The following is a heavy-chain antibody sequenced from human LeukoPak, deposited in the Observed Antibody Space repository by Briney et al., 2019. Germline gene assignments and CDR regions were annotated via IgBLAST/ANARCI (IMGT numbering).Heavy chain of an antibody. CDR2: ISSSSSYI. CDR1: GFTFSSYS. CDR3: AKVRPRYIVGDNY. V-gene: IGHV3-21*04. J-gene: IGHJ4*02. D-gene: IGHD1-26*01. Sequence: GGSLRLSCAASGFTFSSYSMNWVRQAPGKGLEWVSSISSSSSYIYYADSVKGRFTISRDNSKNTLYLQMNSLRAEDTAVYYCAKVRPRYIVGDNYWGQGTLVTVSS.